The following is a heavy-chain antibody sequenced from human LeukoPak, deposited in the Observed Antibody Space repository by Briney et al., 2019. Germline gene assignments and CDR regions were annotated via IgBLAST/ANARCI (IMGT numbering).Heavy chain of an antibody. CDR3: ARGPSAFSFDY. J-gene: IGHJ4*02. V-gene: IGHV1-69*04. D-gene: IGHD6-19*01. CDR1: GGTFSSYA. Sequence: SVKVSCKASGGTFSSYAISWVRQAPGQGLEWMGRIIPILGIANYAQKFQGRVTITADKPTSTAYMELSSLRSEDTAVYYCARGPSAFSFDYWGQGTLVTVSS. CDR2: IIPILGIA.